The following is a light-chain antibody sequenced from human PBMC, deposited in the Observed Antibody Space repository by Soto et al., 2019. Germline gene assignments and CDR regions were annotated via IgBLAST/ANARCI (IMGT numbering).Light chain of an antibody. CDR2: DAS. Sequence: LLQSPCTLSASQGDRVTLTSRASQSVSSLLAWFQQRPGQAPRLLIYDASYRHAGIPARFSGSGSGTDFTLTISSLEPEDFALYYCLQRSNTTFTFGRGTKVDI. V-gene: IGKV3-11*01. CDR3: LQRSNTTFT. CDR1: QSVSSL. J-gene: IGKJ4*01.